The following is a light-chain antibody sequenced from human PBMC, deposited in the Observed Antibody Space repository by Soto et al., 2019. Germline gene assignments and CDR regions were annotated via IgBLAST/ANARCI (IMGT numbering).Light chain of an antibody. V-gene: IGLV3-21*02. Sequence: SYELTQPPSVSVAPGQTATITCEENNIGAISVHWYQQKPGQAPVLVVDADSDRPSGIPERFSGSNSGNTATLSISRVEAGDEADYYCQVWDSRRDHVVFGGGTKVTVL. CDR2: ADS. CDR3: QVWDSRRDHVV. J-gene: IGLJ3*02. CDR1: NIGAIS.